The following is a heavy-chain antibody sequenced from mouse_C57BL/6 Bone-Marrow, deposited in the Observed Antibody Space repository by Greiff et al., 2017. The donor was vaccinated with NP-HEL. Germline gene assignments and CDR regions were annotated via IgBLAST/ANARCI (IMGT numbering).Heavy chain of an antibody. V-gene: IGHV1-58*01. D-gene: IGHD1-1*01. J-gene: IGHJ2*01. CDR2: IYIGNGYT. CDR3: ARAITTVVEGNYFDY. Sequence: VQLKESGAELVRPGSSVKMSCKTSGYTFTSYGINWVKQRPGQGLEWIGYIYIGNGYTEYNEKLKGKATLTSDTSSSTAYMQLSSLTSEDSAIYFCARAITTVVEGNYFDYWGQGTTLTVSS. CDR1: GYTFTSYG.